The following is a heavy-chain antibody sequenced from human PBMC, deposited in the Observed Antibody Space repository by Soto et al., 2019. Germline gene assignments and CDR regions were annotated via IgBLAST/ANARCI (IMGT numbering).Heavy chain of an antibody. CDR3: GGVDVMVVAGSSFDY. CDR1: GYSNSSGFY. Sequence: SVTLSLTGTASGYSNSSGFYWAWIRQPPGKGPEWTARIHHGGTTFYNPSPKRRTTISVATSTNQISRKPTSVTAPTTAVHSCGGVDVMVVAGSSFDYWGHGTLVTVSS. CDR2: IHHGGTT. V-gene: IGHV4-38-2*02. J-gene: IGHJ4*01. D-gene: IGHD6-19*01.